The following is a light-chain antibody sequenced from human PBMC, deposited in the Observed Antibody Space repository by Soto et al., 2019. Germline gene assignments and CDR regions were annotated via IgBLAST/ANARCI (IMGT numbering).Light chain of an antibody. CDR3: LQNYNYPWT. CDR2: GAS. Sequence: EIVLTQSPGTLSLSPGERATLSCRASQSVSNNYLAWYQQKPGQAPRLLIYGASNRATGIPDRFSGSGSGTDFTLTISSLQPEDVATYYCLQNYNYPWTFGQGTKVDIK. J-gene: IGKJ1*01. V-gene: IGKV3-20*01. CDR1: QSVSNNY.